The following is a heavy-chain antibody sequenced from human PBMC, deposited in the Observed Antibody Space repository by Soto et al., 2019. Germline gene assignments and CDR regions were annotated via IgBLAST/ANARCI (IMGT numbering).Heavy chain of an antibody. D-gene: IGHD2-15*01. J-gene: IGHJ4*02. CDR1: GFSFNNYG. CDR2: LWSNGINK. CDR3: ARGQTSWTPGE. Sequence: QVQLVESGGGVVQPGRSLRLSCAASGFSFNNYGMHWVRQAPGKGLEWVAVLWSNGINKNYADSVKGRYTISRDNSKNTLYLQMNSLRAEDRDVYYCARGQTSWTPGEWGQGTLVTVSS. V-gene: IGHV3-33*01.